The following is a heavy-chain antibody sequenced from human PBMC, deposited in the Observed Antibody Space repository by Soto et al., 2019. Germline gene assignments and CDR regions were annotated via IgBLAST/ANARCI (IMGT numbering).Heavy chain of an antibody. J-gene: IGHJ3*02. CDR3: ARGGVGYCSSTSCHLYDFCSGYYWDDAFDI. D-gene: IGHD2-2*01. Sequence: NPSETLSLTCTVSGGSISSYYWSWIRQPAGKGLEWIGRIYTSGSTNYNPSLKSPVTMSVDTSKNQFSLKLSSVTAADTAVYDCARGGVGYCSSTSCHLYDFCSGYYWDDAFDIWGQGTMVTVSS. CDR1: GGSISSYY. V-gene: IGHV4-4*07. CDR2: IYTSGST.